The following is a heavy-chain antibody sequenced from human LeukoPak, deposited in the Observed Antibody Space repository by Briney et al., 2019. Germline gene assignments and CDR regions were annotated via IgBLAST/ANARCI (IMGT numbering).Heavy chain of an antibody. D-gene: IGHD3-22*01. V-gene: IGHV4-34*01. Sequence: PSETLSLTCAVYGGSFSGYYWSWIRQPPGKGLEWIGEINHSGSTNYNPSLKSRVTISVDTSKNLFSLKLSSVTAADTAVYYCARGGDSSGYCFIDYWGQGTLVTVSS. CDR1: GGSFSGYY. CDR3: ARGGDSSGYCFIDY. J-gene: IGHJ4*02. CDR2: INHSGST.